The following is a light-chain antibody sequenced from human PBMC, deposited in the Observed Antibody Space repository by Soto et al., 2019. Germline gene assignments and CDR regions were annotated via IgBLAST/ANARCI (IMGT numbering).Light chain of an antibody. CDR1: QSVLSSSNNKNY. CDR3: QQYYITPCT. Sequence: DIVMTQSPDSLAVSLGERATINCKSSQSVLSSSNNKNYLAWYQQKPGQPPKLLIYWASTRESGVPDRFSGSGSGTDFTLAISSLQAEDVAVYYCQQYYITPCTFGQGTKLAIK. V-gene: IGKV4-1*01. CDR2: WAS. J-gene: IGKJ2*02.